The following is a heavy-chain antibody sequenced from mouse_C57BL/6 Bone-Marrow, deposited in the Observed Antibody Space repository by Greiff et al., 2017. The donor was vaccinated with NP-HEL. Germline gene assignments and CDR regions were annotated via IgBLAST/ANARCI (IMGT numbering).Heavy chain of an antibody. Sequence: EVKLVESGGGLVKPGGSLKLSCAASGFTFSSYAMSWVRQTPEKRLEWVATISDGGSYTYYPDNVKGRFTISRDNAKNNLYLQMSHLKSEDTAMYYCARYYGKVWYFDVWGTGTTVTVSS. CDR3: ARYYGKVWYFDV. D-gene: IGHD2-1*01. CDR1: GFTFSSYA. V-gene: IGHV5-4*03. CDR2: ISDGGSYT. J-gene: IGHJ1*03.